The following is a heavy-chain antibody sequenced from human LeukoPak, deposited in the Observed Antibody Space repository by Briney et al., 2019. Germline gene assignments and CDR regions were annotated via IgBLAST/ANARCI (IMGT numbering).Heavy chain of an antibody. D-gene: IGHD3-22*01. J-gene: IGHJ4*02. Sequence: GGSLRLSCAASGSTFSTYAMSWVRQAPGKGLECVSVISGSGGSTYYADSVKGRFTISRDNSKNTLYLQMNSLRAEDTAVYYCAKAWPNSSGYYYDYWGQGTLVTVSS. CDR1: GSTFSTYA. CDR2: ISGSGGST. V-gene: IGHV3-23*01. CDR3: AKAWPNSSGYYYDY.